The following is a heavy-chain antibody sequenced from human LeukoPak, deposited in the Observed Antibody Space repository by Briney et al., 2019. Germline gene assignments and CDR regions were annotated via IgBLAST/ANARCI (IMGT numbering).Heavy chain of an antibody. CDR2: IKSKTDGGTT. Sequence: GGSLRLSCAASGFTFSNAWMSWVRQAPGKGLEWVGRIKSKTDGGTTDYAAPVKGRFTISRDDSKNTLYLQMNSLKTEDTAVYYCTTPPEYSRGYYFEYWGQGTLVTVSS. J-gene: IGHJ4*02. CDR1: GFTFSNAW. V-gene: IGHV3-15*01. CDR3: TTPPEYSRGYYFEY. D-gene: IGHD6-6*01.